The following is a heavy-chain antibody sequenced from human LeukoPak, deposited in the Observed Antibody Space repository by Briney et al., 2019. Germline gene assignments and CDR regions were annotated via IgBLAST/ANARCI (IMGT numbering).Heavy chain of an antibody. CDR3: ANGGSSTSSIDY. Sequence: GGSLRLSCAASGFTFSSYAMSWVRQAPGKGLEWVSAISGSGGSTYYADSVKGRFTISRDNSKNTLYLRMNSLRAEDTAVYYCANGGSSTSSIDYWGQGTVVTVSS. J-gene: IGHJ4*02. CDR2: ISGSGGST. D-gene: IGHD2-2*01. V-gene: IGHV3-23*01. CDR1: GFTFSSYA.